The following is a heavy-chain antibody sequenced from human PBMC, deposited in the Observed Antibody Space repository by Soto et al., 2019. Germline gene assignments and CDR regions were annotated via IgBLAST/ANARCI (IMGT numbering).Heavy chain of an antibody. V-gene: IGHV4-4*07. CDR2: IYSSGST. CDR3: ARSRTSDTSNYYHYFDY. D-gene: IGHD3-22*01. Sequence: QVRLQESGPGLVKPSETLSLTCTVSGGSISSYYWNWVRQPAGEGLEWIGRIYSSGSTNYNPSLKRRVTMSVDTFMNQYSLQLTSVTAADTAVYFWARSRTSDTSNYYHYFDYWGQGALVTVSS. CDR1: GGSISSYY. J-gene: IGHJ4*02.